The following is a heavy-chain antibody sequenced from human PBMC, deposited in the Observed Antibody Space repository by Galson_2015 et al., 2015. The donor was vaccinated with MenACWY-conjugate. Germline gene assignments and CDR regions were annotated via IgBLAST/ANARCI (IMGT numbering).Heavy chain of an antibody. CDR3: ARDNNWSFDS. CDR2: LKADGSFS. J-gene: IGHJ4*02. CDR1: GFTFNNYW. D-gene: IGHD1-1*01. V-gene: IGHV3-74*01. Sequence: SLRLSCAASGFTFNNYWMHWVRQPPGKGLEWISYLKADGSFSNYADSVKGQFTISTDNAKNMVYLQMDGLGDEDTAVYFCARDNNWSFDSWGQGTLVTVSP.